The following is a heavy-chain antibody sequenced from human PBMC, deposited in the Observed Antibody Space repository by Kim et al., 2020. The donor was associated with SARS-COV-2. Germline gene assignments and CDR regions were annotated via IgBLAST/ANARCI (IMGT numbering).Heavy chain of an antibody. D-gene: IGHD4-17*01. J-gene: IGHJ2*01. V-gene: IGHV3-9*01. CDR3: AKAPTTVVRSPLDL. Sequence: GGSLRLSCAASGFTFDDYAMHWVRQAPGKGLEWVSGISWNSGSIGYADSVKGRFTISRDNAKNSLYLQMNSLRAEDTALYYCAKAPTTVVRSPLDLWGRGTLVTVSS. CDR2: ISWNSGSI. CDR1: GFTFDDYA.